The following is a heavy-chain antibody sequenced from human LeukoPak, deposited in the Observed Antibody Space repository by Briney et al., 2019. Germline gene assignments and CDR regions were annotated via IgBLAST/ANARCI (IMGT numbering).Heavy chain of an antibody. Sequence: GGSLRLSCAASGFTFDDYAMHWVRQAPGKGLEWVSLISGDGGSTYYADSVKGRFTISRDNSKNSLYLQMNSLRTEDTALYYCAKALARDYYDSSGSYYYYGMDVWGQGATVTVSS. V-gene: IGHV3-43*02. J-gene: IGHJ6*02. D-gene: IGHD3-22*01. CDR1: GFTFDDYA. CDR3: AKALARDYYDSSGSYYYYGMDV. CDR2: ISGDGGST.